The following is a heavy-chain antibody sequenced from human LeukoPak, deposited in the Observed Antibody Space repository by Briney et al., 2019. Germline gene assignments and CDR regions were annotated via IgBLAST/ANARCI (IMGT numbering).Heavy chain of an antibody. CDR3: ARQDIVLMVYAPLDY. J-gene: IGHJ4*02. CDR1: GFTFSSYS. V-gene: IGHV3-48*01. D-gene: IGHD2-8*01. CDR2: ISSSSSTI. Sequence: GGSLRLSCAASGFTFSSYSMNWVRQAPGKGLEWVSYISSSSSTIYYADSVKGRFTISRDNAKNSLYLQMNSLRAEDTAVYYCARQDIVLMVYAPLDYWGQGTLVTVSS.